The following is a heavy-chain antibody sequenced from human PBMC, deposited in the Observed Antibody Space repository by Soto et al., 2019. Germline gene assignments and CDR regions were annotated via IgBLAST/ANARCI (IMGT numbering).Heavy chain of an antibody. Sequence: QVHLVQSGAEVKKPGASVKVSCKASGYTFTGYYLHWVRQAPGQGLEWMGWLNPKTGDTQYAPKFQGRVTMTRDTSLTTAYMELSRLRSDDTTVYFCAKDGGITALENWGRGTLITVSS. CDR2: LNPKTGDT. V-gene: IGHV1-2*02. D-gene: IGHD3-16*01. J-gene: IGHJ4*02. CDR1: GYTFTGYY. CDR3: AKDGGITALEN.